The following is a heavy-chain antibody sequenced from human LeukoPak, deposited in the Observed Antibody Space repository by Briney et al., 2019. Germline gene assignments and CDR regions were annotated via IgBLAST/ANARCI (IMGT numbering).Heavy chain of an antibody. CDR2: ISYDGSNK. CDR1: GFTFSSYA. V-gene: IGHV3-30-3*01. D-gene: IGHD2-15*01. Sequence: PGRSLRLSCAASGFTFSSYAMHWVRQAPGKGLELVAVISYDGSNKYYADSVKGRFTISRDNSKNTLYLQMNSLRAEDTAVYYCARDGSGNYYYGMDVWGQGTTVTVSS. CDR3: ARDGSGNYYYGMDV. J-gene: IGHJ6*02.